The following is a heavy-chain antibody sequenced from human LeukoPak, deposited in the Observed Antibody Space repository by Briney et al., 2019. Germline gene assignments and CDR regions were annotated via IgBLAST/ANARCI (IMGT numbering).Heavy chain of an antibody. CDR1: GVSISTHY. J-gene: IGHJ6*03. CDR3: AKKDYYYMDV. CDR2: IYHNGIT. Sequence: KTSETLSLTCNVSGVSISTHYWSWIRQSPGKGLEWIGYIYHNGITNYNPSLKSRVTISADKSKNQYSLKLNSVTAADTAVYYCAKKDYYYMDVWGKGTTVTVSS. V-gene: IGHV4-59*11.